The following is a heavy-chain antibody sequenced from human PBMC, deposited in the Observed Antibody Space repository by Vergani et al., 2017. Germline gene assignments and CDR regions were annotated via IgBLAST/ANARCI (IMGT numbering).Heavy chain of an antibody. Sequence: QVQLQESGPGLVRPSQTLSLTCTVSGCSISSGCYYCSWLRQPAGKGQEWIGRFYTGGGTSYNPPLKRRVTILVDTSKNQFSLQLSSATAADTAVYYCARDPLYCPTWTFILRYMDVWGRGTTVTVSS. V-gene: IGHV4-61*02. CDR1: GCSISSGCYY. CDR2: FYTGGGT. CDR3: ARDPLYCPTWTFILRYMDV. D-gene: IGHD1-1*01. J-gene: IGHJ6*02.